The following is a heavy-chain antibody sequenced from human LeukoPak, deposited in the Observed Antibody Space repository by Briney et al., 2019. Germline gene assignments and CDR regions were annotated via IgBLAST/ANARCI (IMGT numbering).Heavy chain of an antibody. CDR3: AKPSRKVVETPLDY. Sequence: GGSLRLSCAASGFTFSSEFMSWVRQAPGKGLEWVSAISGSGDSTYYADSVKGRFTISRDNSKSTLYLQMNSLRAEDTAVYYCAKPSRKVVETPLDYWGQGTLVTVSS. D-gene: IGHD2-15*01. CDR2: ISGSGDST. V-gene: IGHV3-23*01. CDR1: GFTFSSEF. J-gene: IGHJ4*02.